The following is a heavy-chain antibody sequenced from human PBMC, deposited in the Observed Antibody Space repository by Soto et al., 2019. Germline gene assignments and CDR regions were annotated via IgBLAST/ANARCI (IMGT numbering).Heavy chain of an antibody. CDR1: GFTFASYA. CDR3: AKDAVPGDGVWLMDH. CDR2: LYGNSGGI. Sequence: PGGSLRLSCAASGFTFASYAMTWDRQAPGKGLESVAGLYGNSGGIQYSDSVKGRFTISRDNSKNIVYLQMNSLRVEDTAVYFCAKDAVPGDGVWLMDHWGQGTLVTVSS. D-gene: IGHD4-17*01. V-gene: IGHV3-23*01. J-gene: IGHJ4*02.